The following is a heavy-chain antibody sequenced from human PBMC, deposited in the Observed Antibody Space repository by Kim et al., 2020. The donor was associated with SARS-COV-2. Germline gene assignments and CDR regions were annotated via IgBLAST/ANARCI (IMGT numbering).Heavy chain of an antibody. J-gene: IGHJ6*03. CDR2: IYYSGST. Sequence: SETLSLTCTVSGGSISSSSYYWGWIRQPPGKGLEWIGSIYYSGSTYYNPSLKSRVTISVDTSKNQFSLKLSSVTAADTAVYYCASGPAEDIVVVPAAIRFDYYHYYYMDVWGKGTTVTVSS. V-gene: IGHV4-39*01. CDR3: ASGPAEDIVVVPAAIRFDYYHYYYMDV. D-gene: IGHD2-2*02. CDR1: GGSISSSSYY.